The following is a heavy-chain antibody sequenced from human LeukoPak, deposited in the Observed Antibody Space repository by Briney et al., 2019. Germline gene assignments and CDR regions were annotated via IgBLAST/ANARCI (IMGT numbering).Heavy chain of an antibody. CDR3: ARLPVNYYYGMDV. D-gene: IGHD3-16*02. J-gene: IGHJ6*02. CDR1: GFTVNSNY. Sequence: GGSLRPSCAASGFTVNSNYMSWVRQAPGRGLEWVSVIYISGTTYYADSVQGRFTISRDNSKNTLYLQMNSLRAEDTAMYYCARLPVNYYYGMDVWGQGTTVTVSS. V-gene: IGHV3-53*01. CDR2: IYISGTT.